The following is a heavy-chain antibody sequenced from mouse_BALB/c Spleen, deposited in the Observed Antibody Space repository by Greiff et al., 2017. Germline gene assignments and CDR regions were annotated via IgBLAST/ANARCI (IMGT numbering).Heavy chain of an antibody. CDR3: ATSYYYGRGAY. V-gene: IGHV3-2*02. CDR2: ISYSGST. D-gene: IGHD1-1*01. J-gene: IGHJ3*01. CDR1: GYSITSDYA. Sequence: VQLKESGPGLVKPSQSLSLTCTVTGYSITSDYAWNWIRQFPGNKLEWMGYISYSGSTSYNPSLKSRISITRDTSKNQFFLQLNSVTTEDTATYYCATSYYYGRGAYWGQGTLVTVSA.